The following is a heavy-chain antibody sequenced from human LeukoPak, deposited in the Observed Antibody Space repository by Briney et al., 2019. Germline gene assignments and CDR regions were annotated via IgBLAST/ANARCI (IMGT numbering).Heavy chain of an antibody. Sequence: GGSLRLSCAASGFTFSNYAMSWVRQAPGKGLEWVSGISGSGGITYYADSVKGRFTISRDNAKNSLYLQMNSLRAEDTAVYYCAKDGDVKVAGLDYWGQGTLVTVSS. D-gene: IGHD6-19*01. CDR1: GFTFSNYA. CDR2: ISGSGGIT. CDR3: AKDGDVKVAGLDY. J-gene: IGHJ4*02. V-gene: IGHV3-23*01.